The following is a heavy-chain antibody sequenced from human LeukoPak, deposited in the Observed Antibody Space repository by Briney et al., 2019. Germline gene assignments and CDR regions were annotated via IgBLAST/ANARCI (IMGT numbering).Heavy chain of an antibody. D-gene: IGHD2-15*01. CDR1: GGSISSSSYY. J-gene: IGHJ4*02. CDR3: ARSPVSVYCSGASCALH. CDR2: IYYSGSA. Sequence: PSETLSLTCTVSGGSISSSSYYWGWIRQPPGKGLEWIGSIYYSGSAYYNPSLKSRVTIPVDTSKNQFSLKLSSVTAADTAVYYCARSPVSVYCSGASCALHWGQGALVTVSS. V-gene: IGHV4-39*01.